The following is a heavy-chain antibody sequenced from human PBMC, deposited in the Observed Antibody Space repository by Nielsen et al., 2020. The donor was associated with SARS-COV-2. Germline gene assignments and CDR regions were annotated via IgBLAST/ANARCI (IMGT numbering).Heavy chain of an antibody. CDR1: GGSISSGGYY. CDR2: IYFSGRT. V-gene: IGHV4-31*03. CDR3: ARESSGYDHYNYGMDV. D-gene: IGHD5-12*01. Sequence: SETLSLTCTVSGGSISSGGYYWGWIRHHPGKGLEWIGYIYFSGRTCYNSSLKSRVTISVDTSKNQFSLSLRSVTAADTAVYYCARESSGYDHYNYGMDVWCLGTPLTVSS. J-gene: IGHJ6*02.